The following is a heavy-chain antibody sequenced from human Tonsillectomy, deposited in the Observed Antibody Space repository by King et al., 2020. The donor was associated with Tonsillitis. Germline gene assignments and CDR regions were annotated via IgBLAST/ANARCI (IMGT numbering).Heavy chain of an antibody. D-gene: IGHD3-9*01. CDR3: ARARYGPWSEFDY. J-gene: IGHJ4*02. CDR2: ISYDGSNK. V-gene: IGHV3-30-3*01. Sequence: VQLVESGGGVVQPGRSLRLSCAASGFTFSSYAMHWVRQAPGKGLEWVAVISYDGSNKYYADSVKGRFTISRDNSKNTLYLQMNSLRAEDTAVYYCARARYGPWSEFDYWGQGTLVTVSS. CDR1: GFTFSSYA.